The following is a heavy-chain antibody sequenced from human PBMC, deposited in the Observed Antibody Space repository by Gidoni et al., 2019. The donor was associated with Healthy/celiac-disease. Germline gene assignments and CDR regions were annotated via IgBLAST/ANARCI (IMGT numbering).Heavy chain of an antibody. D-gene: IGHD3-22*01. V-gene: IGHV4-34*01. CDR2: INHSGST. CDR3: ARGQRDSSGYYHNWFDP. CDR1: GGSFSGYY. Sequence: QGQLQQWGAGLLKPSETLSLTCAGYGGSFSGYYWSWIRQPPGKGLEWIGEINHSGSTNYNPSLKSRVTISVDTSKNQFSLKLSSVTAADTAVYYCARGQRDSSGYYHNWFDPWGQGTLVTVSS. J-gene: IGHJ5*02.